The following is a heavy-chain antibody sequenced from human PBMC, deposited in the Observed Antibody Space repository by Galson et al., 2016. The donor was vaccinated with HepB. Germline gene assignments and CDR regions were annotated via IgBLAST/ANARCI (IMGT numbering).Heavy chain of an antibody. CDR1: GFTFTSFS. CDR2: ISSSSGTI. CDR3: ARGTQRSTSRSRRQVYYYGLDV. D-gene: IGHD6-13*01. V-gene: IGHV3-48*02. Sequence: SLRLSCAVSGFTFTSFSMNWVRQAPGKGLEWISFISSSSGTIHYADSVKGRFAISRDNARNSLYLQVNSLRDEDTAVYYCARGTQRSTSRSRRQVYYYGLDVWGQGTTVTVSS. J-gene: IGHJ6*02.